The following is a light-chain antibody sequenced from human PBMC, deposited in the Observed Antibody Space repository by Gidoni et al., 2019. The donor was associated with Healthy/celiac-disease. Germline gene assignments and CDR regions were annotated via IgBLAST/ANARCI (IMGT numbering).Light chain of an antibody. CDR3: QQRSNWPPWT. J-gene: IGKJ1*01. Sequence: EIVLTQSPATLSFSPGERATLSCRASQSVSSYLAWYQQKPGQAPRLLIYDASNRATGITARFSGSGYGTDLTFTISSLEPEDFAVYYCQQRSNWPPWTFGQGTKVEIK. CDR1: QSVSSY. V-gene: IGKV3-11*01. CDR2: DAS.